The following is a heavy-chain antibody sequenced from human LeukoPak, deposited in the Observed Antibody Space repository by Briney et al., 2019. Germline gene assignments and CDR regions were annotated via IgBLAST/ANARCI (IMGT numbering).Heavy chain of an antibody. CDR1: GFRFDDYA. D-gene: IGHD2-2*01. V-gene: IGHV3-9*01. CDR2: ISWNSGSI. CDR3: AKDLYGTSLTRGFDY. J-gene: IGHJ4*02. Sequence: QSGGSLKLSCAASGFRFDDYAMHWVRQAPGKGLEWVSGISWNSGSIGYADSVKGRFTISRDNAKNSLYLQMNSLRAEDTALYYCAKDLYGTSLTRGFDYWGQGTLVTVSS.